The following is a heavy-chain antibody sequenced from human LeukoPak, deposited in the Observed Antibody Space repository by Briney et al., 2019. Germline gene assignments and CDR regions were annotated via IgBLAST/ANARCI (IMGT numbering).Heavy chain of an antibody. CDR1: GFTFSNAW. Sequence: PGGSLRLSCAASGFTFSNAWMSWVRQAPGKGLEWVGRIKRKTGGGTTDYAAPVKGRFTNSRDASKNTLYLQMNSLKTEGTAVYYCTTDLYYDSSGYRKRIDYWGQGTLVTVSS. V-gene: IGHV3-15*01. CDR2: IKRKTGGGTT. J-gene: IGHJ4*02. CDR3: TTDLYYDSSGYRKRIDY. D-gene: IGHD3-22*01.